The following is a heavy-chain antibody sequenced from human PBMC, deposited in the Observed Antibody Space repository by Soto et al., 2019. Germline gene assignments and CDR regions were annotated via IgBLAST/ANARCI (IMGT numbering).Heavy chain of an antibody. CDR2: VYYSGMT. V-gene: IGHV4-39*02. J-gene: IGHJ6*01. CDR1: GGSISSSSAY. D-gene: IGHD3-22*01. CDR3: ARWGDPGAWLSV. Sequence: QVQLQESGPGLVKPSETLSLTCSVSGGSISSSSAYWTWIRQTPGKGLEWLGSVYYSGMTDYNPSLNSRVSISVDTSKNPFSLNLNSVTAADTAVYYCARWGDPGAWLSVWGQWTTVTVSS.